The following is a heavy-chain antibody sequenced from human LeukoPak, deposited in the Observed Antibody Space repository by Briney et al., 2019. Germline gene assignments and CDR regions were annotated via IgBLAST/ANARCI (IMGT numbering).Heavy chain of an antibody. J-gene: IGHJ4*02. V-gene: IGHV4-39*01. D-gene: IGHD3-3*01. CDR1: GGSISSSRYY. CDR3: ARQPVSRKRGYYTPDPLDY. CDR2: IYYSGST. Sequence: SETLSLTCTVSGGSISSSRYYWGWIRQPPGKGLEWIGSIYYSGSTYYTPSLKSRVTISVYTSKKQFSLKLSSVTAADTAVYSCARQPVSRKRGYYTPDPLDYWGEGTLVTVSS.